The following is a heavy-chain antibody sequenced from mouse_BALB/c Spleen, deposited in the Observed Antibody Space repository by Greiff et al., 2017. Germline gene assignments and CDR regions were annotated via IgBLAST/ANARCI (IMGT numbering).Heavy chain of an antibody. D-gene: IGHD1-1*01. J-gene: IGHJ4*01. CDR3: TRDERGDYYGSSYDYYAMDD. Sequence: EVKLVESGGGLVKPGGSLKLSCAASGFTFSSYTMSWVRQTPEKRLEWVATISSGGSYTYYPDSVKGRFTISRDNAKNTLYLQMSSLKSEDTAMYYCTRDERGDYYGSSYDYYAMDDWGQGTAVTVSS. V-gene: IGHV5-6-4*01. CDR2: ISSGGSYT. CDR1: GFTFSSYT.